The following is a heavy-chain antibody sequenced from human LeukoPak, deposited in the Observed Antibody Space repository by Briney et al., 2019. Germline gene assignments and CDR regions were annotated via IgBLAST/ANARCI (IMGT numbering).Heavy chain of an antibody. Sequence: SETLSLTCTVSGGSISSSIYYWGWIRQPPGRGLEWIGSIYYSGSTYYNPSLKSRVTISVDTSKNQFSLKLSSVTAADTAVYYCARQNPYYSDTTGPDWGQGTLVTVSS. V-gene: IGHV4-39*01. CDR3: ARQNPYYSDTTGPD. CDR1: GGSISSSIYY. J-gene: IGHJ4*02. CDR2: IYYSGST. D-gene: IGHD3-22*01.